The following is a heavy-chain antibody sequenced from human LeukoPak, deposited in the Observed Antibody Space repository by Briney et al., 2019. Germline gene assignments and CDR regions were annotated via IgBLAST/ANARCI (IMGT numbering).Heavy chain of an antibody. V-gene: IGHV3-48*04. J-gene: IGHJ4*02. CDR1: GFTFSSYS. Sequence: GGSLRLSCAASGFTFSSYSMNWVRLAPGKGLEWVSYISSSGSTMDYADSVKGRFTISRDNAKNSLYLQMNSLRAEDTAVYYCAKDPVAGSKGGGADFDYWGQGTLVTVSS. D-gene: IGHD6-19*01. CDR3: AKDPVAGSKGGGADFDY. CDR2: ISSSGSTM.